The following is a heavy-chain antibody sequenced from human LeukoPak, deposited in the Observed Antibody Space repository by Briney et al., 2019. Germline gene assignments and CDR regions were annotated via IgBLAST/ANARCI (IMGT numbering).Heavy chain of an antibody. Sequence: GGSLRLSCAASGFTFDDYGMSWVRQAPGKGLEWVSGINWNGGSTGYADSVKGRFTISRDNAKNSLYLQMNSLRAEDTALYYCARDRKGRDYGSGSYYYMDVWGKGTTVTVSS. CDR2: INWNGGST. CDR3: ARDRKGRDYGSGSYYYMDV. V-gene: IGHV3-20*04. D-gene: IGHD3-10*01. J-gene: IGHJ6*03. CDR1: GFTFDDYG.